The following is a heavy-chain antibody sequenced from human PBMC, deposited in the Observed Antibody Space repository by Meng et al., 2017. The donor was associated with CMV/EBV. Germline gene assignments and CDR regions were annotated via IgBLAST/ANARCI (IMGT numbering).Heavy chain of an antibody. Sequence: GGSLRLSCAASGFTFSSYWMSWVRQAPGKGLEWVANIKQDGSEKYYVDSVKGRFTISRDNAKNSLYLQMNSLRAEDTAVYYCARDGINIVVVPAAMISYYFDYWGQGTLVTVSS. D-gene: IGHD2-2*01. CDR3: ARDGINIVVVPAAMISYYFDY. CDR2: IKQDGSEK. V-gene: IGHV3-7*01. CDR1: GFTFSSYW. J-gene: IGHJ4*02.